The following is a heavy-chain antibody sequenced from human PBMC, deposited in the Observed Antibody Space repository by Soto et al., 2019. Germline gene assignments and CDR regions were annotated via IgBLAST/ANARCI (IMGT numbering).Heavy chain of an antibody. Sequence: QVQVVQSGNEVKKPVASVKVSCKASGFTFTTHGFTWVRQAPGQGLEWMGWSSALNGYTNYAQNFQVRLTITTDSSTSTGYMELRSMRSDDTAVYYCASATSKAMGLRNWGQGTLVTVSS. CDR1: GFTFTTHG. CDR2: SSALNGYT. V-gene: IGHV1-18*01. D-gene: IGHD1-26*01. J-gene: IGHJ4*02. CDR3: ASATSKAMGLRN.